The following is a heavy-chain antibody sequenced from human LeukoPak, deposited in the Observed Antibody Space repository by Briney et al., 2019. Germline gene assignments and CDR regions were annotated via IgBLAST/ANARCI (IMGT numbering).Heavy chain of an antibody. CDR1: GGSIGSGDSY. Sequence: SETLSLTCTISGGSIGSGDSYWGWIRQPPGKRLEWIGSIYYSGDTYYNPSLKNRVIISVDTSDNHFSLRLSSVTAADTAVYYCARDGYSGSDLSSWGQGTLVTVSS. D-gene: IGHD5-12*01. CDR2: IYYSGDT. J-gene: IGHJ5*02. CDR3: ARDGYSGSDLSS. V-gene: IGHV4-39*07.